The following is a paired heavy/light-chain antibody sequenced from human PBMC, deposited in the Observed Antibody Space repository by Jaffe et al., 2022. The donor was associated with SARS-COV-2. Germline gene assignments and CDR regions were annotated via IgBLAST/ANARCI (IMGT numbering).Light chain of an antibody. CDR1: QSVSSF. CDR2: DAS. Sequence: EIVLTQSPATLSLSPGERATLSCRASQSVSSFLAWYQQKPGQAPRLLIYDASNRATGIPARFSGSGSGTDFTLTISSLEPEDFAVYYCQHRSNWPLTFGGGTKVEIK. CDR3: QHRSNWPLT. V-gene: IGKV3-11*01. J-gene: IGKJ4*01.
Heavy chain of an antibody. CDR3: ARDGYSAWYFDL. CDR2: LSGRTGGT. Sequence: EVQLLESGGGLVQPGGSLRLSCAASGFTFSMYDMTWVRQTPGKGLEWVLALSGRTGGTTYADSVKGRFTISRDNSQNTVYLQMNSVRADDTALYYCARDGYSAWYFDLWGRGTLVTVSS. CDR1: GFTFSMYD. D-gene: IGHD4-4*01. J-gene: IGHJ2*01. V-gene: IGHV3-23*01.